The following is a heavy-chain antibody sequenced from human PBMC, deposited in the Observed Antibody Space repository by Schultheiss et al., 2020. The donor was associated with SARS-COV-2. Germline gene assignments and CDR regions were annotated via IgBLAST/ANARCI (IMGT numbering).Heavy chain of an antibody. Sequence: GGSLRLSCAASGFTVSSNYMSWVRQAPGKGLEWVSVIYSGGSTYYADSVKGRFTISRDNAKNSLYLQMNSLRAEDTAVYYCAKPFGEHRSGWFDPWGQGTLVTVSS. J-gene: IGHJ5*02. CDR3: AKPFGEHRSGWFDP. CDR1: GFTVSSNY. CDR2: IYSGGST. V-gene: IGHV3-66*01. D-gene: IGHD3-10*01.